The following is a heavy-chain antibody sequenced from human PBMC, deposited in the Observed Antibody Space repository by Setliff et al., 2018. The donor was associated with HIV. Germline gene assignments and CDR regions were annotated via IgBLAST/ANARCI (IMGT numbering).Heavy chain of an antibody. D-gene: IGHD5-12*01. CDR2: INNGGNT. Sequence: TLSLTCTVSGGSIGISSYYWGWIRQPPGKGLEWIGSINNGGNTYHSPALTTRVTMSVDTSKSQFSLKLSSVTAADTGVYYCVRLFQWMSYSFDIWGQGTVVTVSS. J-gene: IGHJ3*02. CDR1: GGSIGISSYY. CDR3: VRLFQWMSYSFDI. V-gene: IGHV4-39*01.